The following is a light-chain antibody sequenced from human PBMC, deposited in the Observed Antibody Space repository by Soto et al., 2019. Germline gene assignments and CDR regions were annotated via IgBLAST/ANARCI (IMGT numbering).Light chain of an antibody. CDR1: QGISSY. J-gene: IGKJ5*01. Sequence: DIQLTQSPSFLSASVGDRVTITCRASQGISSYLGWYQQKPGKAPNLLIYDASTLQSGVPSRFSGSGSGTAFTLTISSLQPEDFSTYYCQQRRSYPITFGQGTRLEIK. CDR2: DAS. CDR3: QQRRSYPIT. V-gene: IGKV1-9*01.